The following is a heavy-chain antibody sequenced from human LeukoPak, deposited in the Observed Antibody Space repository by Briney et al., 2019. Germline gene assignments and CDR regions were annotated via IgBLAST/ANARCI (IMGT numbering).Heavy chain of an antibody. D-gene: IGHD3-3*01. CDR1: GFTFSDYY. CDR3: AGIKSGYYIHY. J-gene: IGHJ4*02. CDR2: ISSSSTYT. Sequence: SGGSLRLSCAASGFTFSDYYMSWIRQAPGKGLEWVPYISSSSTYTNYADSVKGRFTISRDNAKNSLYLQMNSLRAEDTAVYYCAGIKSGYYIHYWGQGTLVTVSS. V-gene: IGHV3-11*06.